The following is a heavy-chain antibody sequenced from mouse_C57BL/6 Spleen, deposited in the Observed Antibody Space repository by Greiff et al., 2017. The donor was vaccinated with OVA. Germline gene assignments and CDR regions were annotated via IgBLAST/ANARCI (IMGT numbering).Heavy chain of an antibody. CDR1: GFTFSDAW. J-gene: IGHJ2*01. V-gene: IGHV6-6*01. CDR3: TRVLLGYYYGSSFDY. Sequence: EVQRVESGGGLVQPGGSMKLSCAASGFTFSDAWMDWVRQSPEKGLEWVAEIRNKANNHATYYAESVKGRFTISRDDSKSSVYLQMNSLRAEDTGIYYCTRVLLGYYYGSSFDYWGQGTTLTVSS. CDR2: IRNKANNHAT. D-gene: IGHD1-1*01.